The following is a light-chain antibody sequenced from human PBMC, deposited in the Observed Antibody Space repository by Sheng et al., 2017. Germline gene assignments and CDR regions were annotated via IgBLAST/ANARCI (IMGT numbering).Light chain of an antibody. CDR2: GAS. J-gene: IGKJ2*03. CDR1: QSVSSSH. CDR3: QQYGSSPLYS. V-gene: IGKV3-20*01. Sequence: EIVLTQSPGTLSLSPGEGGTLSCRASQSVSSSHLAWYQQKPGQAPRLLIYGASSRVTGIPDRFSGSGSGTDFTLTINRLEPEDFAVYYCQQYGSSPLYSFGQGTKLEIK.